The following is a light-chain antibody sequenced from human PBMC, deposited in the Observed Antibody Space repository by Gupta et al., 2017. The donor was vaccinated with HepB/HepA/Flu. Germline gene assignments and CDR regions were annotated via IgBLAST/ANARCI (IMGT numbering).Light chain of an antibody. J-gene: IGKJ2*01. CDR3: QQYNSYLYT. CDR2: KAS. V-gene: IGKV1-5*03. Sequence: DIQRTQSPSTLSASVGDRVTITCRASQSISSWLAWYQQKPGKAPKLLIYKASILESGVPSRFSGSGSGTEFTLTISSLQPDDFATYYCQQYNSYLYTFGQGTKLEIK. CDR1: QSISSW.